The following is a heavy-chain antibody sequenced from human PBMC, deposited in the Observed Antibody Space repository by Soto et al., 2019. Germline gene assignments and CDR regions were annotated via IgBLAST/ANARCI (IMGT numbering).Heavy chain of an antibody. CDR3: ARDGYCSGGSFYSVPVFDY. CDR2: IWIDGSNK. V-gene: IGHV3-33*01. CDR1: GLTFSSNG. Sequence: QVQLVESGGGVVQPGRSLRLSCAGPGLTFSSNGRHWVRQAPGKGLGWVAVIWIDGSNKYYADSVKGRFTISRDISKNTLYLQMNSLRAEDTAVYYCARDGYCSGGSFYSVPVFDYWGQGTLVTVSS. J-gene: IGHJ4*02. D-gene: IGHD2-15*01.